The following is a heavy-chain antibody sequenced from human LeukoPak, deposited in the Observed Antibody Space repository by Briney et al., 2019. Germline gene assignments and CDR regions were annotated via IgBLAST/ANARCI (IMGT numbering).Heavy chain of an antibody. V-gene: IGHV1-24*01. CDR2: FDPEDGET. D-gene: IGHD6-13*01. Sequence: GASVKVSCKVSGYTLTELSMHWARQAPGKGLEWMGGFDPEDGETIYAQKFQGRVTMTEDTSTDTAYMELSSLRSEDTAVYYCARDLSAAGTSSYYYYYGMDVWGQGTTVTVSS. J-gene: IGHJ6*02. CDR3: ARDLSAAGTSSYYYYYGMDV. CDR1: GYTLTELS.